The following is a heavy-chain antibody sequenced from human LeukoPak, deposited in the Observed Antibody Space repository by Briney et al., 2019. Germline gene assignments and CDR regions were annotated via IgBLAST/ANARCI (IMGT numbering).Heavy chain of an antibody. CDR1: GGSITSNSYY. CDR2: IYYSGST. Sequence: PSETLSLTCTVSGGSITSNSYYWGWIRQPPGKGLEWIGSIYYSGSTYYNPSLKSRVTISADTSKNQFSLKLSSVTAADTAVYYCARVAGELYGYYFDYWGQGTLVTVSS. CDR3: ARVAGELYGYYFDY. V-gene: IGHV4-39*07. D-gene: IGHD3-10*01. J-gene: IGHJ4*02.